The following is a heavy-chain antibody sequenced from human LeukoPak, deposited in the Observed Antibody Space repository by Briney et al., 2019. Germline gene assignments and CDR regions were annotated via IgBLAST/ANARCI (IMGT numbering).Heavy chain of an antibody. D-gene: IGHD6-13*01. V-gene: IGHV4-59*01. CDR2: IYNSGSA. CDR3: AREAAVDTGGFDY. J-gene: IGHJ4*02. Sequence: SETLSLTCTVSGGSISAYYWSWIRQPPGKGLEWIGYIYNSGSANYNPSLQSRVTILIDTSKKQFSLKVSSVTAADTAVYYCAREAAVDTGGFDYWGQGTLVTVSS. CDR1: GGSISAYY.